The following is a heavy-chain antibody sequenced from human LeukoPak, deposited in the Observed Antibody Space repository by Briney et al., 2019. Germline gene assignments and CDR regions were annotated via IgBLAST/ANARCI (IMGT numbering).Heavy chain of an antibody. CDR3: ARDRCAGCWYFDL. V-gene: IGHV4-61*02. J-gene: IGHJ2*01. D-gene: IGHD4-17*01. CDR1: GGSISSGSYY. Sequence: SETLSLTCTVSGGSISSGSYYWSWIRQPAGKGLEWIGRIYASGSTNYNPSLKSRVTISVDTSKNQFSLKLSSVTTADTAVYYCARDRCAGCWYFDLWGRGTLLTVSS. CDR2: IYASGST.